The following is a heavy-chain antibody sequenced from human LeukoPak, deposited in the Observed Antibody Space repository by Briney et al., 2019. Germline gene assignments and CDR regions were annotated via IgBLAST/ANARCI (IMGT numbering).Heavy chain of an antibody. Sequence: KTSETLSLTCTVSGGSISSYYWSWIRQPPGKGLEWIGYIYYSGSTNYNPSLKSRVTISVDTSKNQFSLKLSSVTAADTAVYYCARDRYGDYWGQGTLVTVSS. D-gene: IGHD5-18*01. J-gene: IGHJ4*02. CDR2: IYYSGST. V-gene: IGHV4-59*01. CDR3: ARDRYGDY. CDR1: GGSISSYY.